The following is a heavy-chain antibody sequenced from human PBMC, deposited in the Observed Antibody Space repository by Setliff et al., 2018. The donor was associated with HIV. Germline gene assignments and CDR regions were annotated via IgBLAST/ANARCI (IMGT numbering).Heavy chain of an antibody. CDR2: INPGNGNT. CDR1: GYTFTNYA. Sequence: ASVQVSCKASGYTFTNYAIHWVRQAPGQRLEWIGWINPGNGNTKYSQKFQGRVTITRDTSATTAYMELSSLRSEDTAIFYCAREPIGGDDAFDIWGQGTMVTVSS. V-gene: IGHV1-3*01. D-gene: IGHD2-21*02. J-gene: IGHJ3*02. CDR3: AREPIGGDDAFDI.